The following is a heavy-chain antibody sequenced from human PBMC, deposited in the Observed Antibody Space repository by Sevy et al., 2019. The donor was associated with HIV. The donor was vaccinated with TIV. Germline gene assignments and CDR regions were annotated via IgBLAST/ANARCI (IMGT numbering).Heavy chain of an antibody. D-gene: IGHD6-6*01. V-gene: IGHV3-7*03. CDR3: AREGSIAAPNWFDP. CDR1: GFTFSSYE. Sequence: GGSLRLSCAASGFTFSSYEMNWVRQAPGKGLEWVANIKQDGSEKYYVDSVKGRFTISRDNAKNSLYLQMNSLRAEDTAVYYCAREGSIAAPNWFDPWGQGTLVTVSS. CDR2: IKQDGSEK. J-gene: IGHJ5*02.